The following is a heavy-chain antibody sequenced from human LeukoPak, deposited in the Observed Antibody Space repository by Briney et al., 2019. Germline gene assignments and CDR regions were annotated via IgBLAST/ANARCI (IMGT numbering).Heavy chain of an antibody. Sequence: RGESLKISCKGSGYRFTDYWIGWVRQMPGKGLEWMGIISPEDSDTRYSPPFQGQVTISAEEPISTAYLQWSSLQASDTAMYYCARYRGDYVSLPSSFDYWGQGTLVTVSS. J-gene: IGHJ4*02. CDR1: GYRFTDYW. D-gene: IGHD4-17*01. CDR2: ISPEDSDT. V-gene: IGHV5-51*01. CDR3: ARYRGDYVSLPSSFDY.